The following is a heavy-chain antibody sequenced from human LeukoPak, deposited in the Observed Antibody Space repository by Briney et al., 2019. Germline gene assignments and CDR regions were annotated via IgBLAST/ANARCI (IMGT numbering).Heavy chain of an antibody. Sequence: GESLKISCKGSGYSLTSYWIGWVRQMPGKGLEWMGIIYSGDSDTRYSPSFQGQVTISADKSISTAYLQWSSLKASDTAMYYCARLSDYYDSSGYSYYFDYWGQGTLVTVSS. CDR1: GYSLTSYW. V-gene: IGHV5-51*03. CDR2: IYSGDSDT. CDR3: ARLSDYYDSSGYSYYFDY. D-gene: IGHD3-22*01. J-gene: IGHJ4*02.